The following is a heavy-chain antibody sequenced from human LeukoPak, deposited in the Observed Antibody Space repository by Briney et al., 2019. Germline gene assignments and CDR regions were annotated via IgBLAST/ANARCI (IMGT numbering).Heavy chain of an antibody. CDR2: ISGSGGST. CDR1: GFTFSSYA. D-gene: IGHD3-22*01. V-gene: IGHV3-23*01. J-gene: IGHJ4*02. CDR3: AKNPTYYYDSSGARGDY. Sequence: GGSLRLSCAASGFTFSSYAMSRVRQAPGKGLEWVSAISGSGGSTYYADSVKGRFTISRDNSKNTLYLQMNSLRAEDTAVYYCAKNPTYYYDSSGARGDYWGQGTLVTVSS.